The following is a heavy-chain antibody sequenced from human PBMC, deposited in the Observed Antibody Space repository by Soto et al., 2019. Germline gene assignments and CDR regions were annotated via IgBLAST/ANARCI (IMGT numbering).Heavy chain of an antibody. J-gene: IGHJ4*02. CDR1: GFTFSAYW. D-gene: IGHD6-25*01. Sequence: EVQLVESGGGLVQTGGSLRLSCAASGFTFSAYWMSWVRQAPGKGLEWVANIKQAGSEKYYVDSVNGRFIISRDDAKNSLFLQVNSLRVGDTAVYYCAREKRANGYFDCWGQGTLVTVSS. CDR3: AREKRANGYFDC. V-gene: IGHV3-7*01. CDR2: IKQAGSEK.